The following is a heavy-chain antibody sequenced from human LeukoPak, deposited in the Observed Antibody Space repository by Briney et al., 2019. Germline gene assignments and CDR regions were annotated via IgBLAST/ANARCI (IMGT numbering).Heavy chain of an antibody. V-gene: IGHV3-49*04. Sequence: GRSLRLSCTASGFTFGDYAMSWVRQAPGKGLEWVGFIRSKAYGGTAEYAASVKGRFTISRDDSKSIAYLQMNSLQTEDTAVYYCTRRPTVTTKGFWFDPWGQGTLVTVSS. CDR1: GFTFGDYA. CDR3: TRRPTVTTKGFWFDP. J-gene: IGHJ5*02. CDR2: IRSKAYGGTA. D-gene: IGHD4-11*01.